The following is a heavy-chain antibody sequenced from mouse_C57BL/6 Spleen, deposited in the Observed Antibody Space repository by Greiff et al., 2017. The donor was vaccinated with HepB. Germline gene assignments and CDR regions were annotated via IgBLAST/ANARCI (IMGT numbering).Heavy chain of an antibody. J-gene: IGHJ2*01. CDR2: IYPGDGDT. CDR3: ARRDYYGSSYFFFFDY. CDR1: GYAFSSYW. V-gene: IGHV1-80*01. D-gene: IGHD1-1*01. Sequence: VQLQQSGAELVKPGASVKISCKASGYAFSSYWMNWVKQRPGKGLEWIGQIYPGDGDTNYNGKFKGKATLTADKSSSTAYMQLSSLTSEDSAVYFCARRDYYGSSYFFFFDYWGQGTTLTVSS.